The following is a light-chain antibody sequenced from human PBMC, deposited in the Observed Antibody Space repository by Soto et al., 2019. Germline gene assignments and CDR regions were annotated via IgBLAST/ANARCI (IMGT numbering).Light chain of an antibody. CDR1: QSVSSN. J-gene: IGKJ4*01. V-gene: IGKV3-15*01. Sequence: ELVMTQSPATLSVSPGERATFSCRASQSVSSNLAWYQQKPGQAPRLLIYGASTRATGIPARFSGSGSGTEFTLTISSLQSEDFAVYYCQQYNNWPPLTFGGGTKVEIK. CDR2: GAS. CDR3: QQYNNWPPLT.